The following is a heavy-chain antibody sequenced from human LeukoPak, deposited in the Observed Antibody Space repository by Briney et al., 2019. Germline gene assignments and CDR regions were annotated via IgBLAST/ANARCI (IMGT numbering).Heavy chain of an antibody. CDR1: GFTFSSYA. CDR2: INSNGGST. V-gene: IGHV3-64*01. Sequence: RSGGSLRLSCVASGFTFSSYAMHWVRQTPGKGLEYVSGINSNGGSTHYANSVKGRFTISRDNSKHTLYLQMNRLRAADTAVYYCARDQPAGDRYGRPTTPYWGQGTLVTVSS. CDR3: ARDQPAGDRYGRPTTPY. J-gene: IGHJ4*02. D-gene: IGHD5-18*01.